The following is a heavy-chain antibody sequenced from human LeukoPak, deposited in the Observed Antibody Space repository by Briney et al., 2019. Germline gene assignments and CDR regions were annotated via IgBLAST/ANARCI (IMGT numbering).Heavy chain of an antibody. V-gene: IGHV3-48*02. J-gene: IGHJ4*02. D-gene: IGHD3-22*01. CDR3: ARDRRLYYYDSGGYSYYFDY. CDR1: GFTFSSYS. Sequence: GGSLRLSCAASGFTFSSYSMNWVRQAPGKGLEWVSYISSSSSTIYYADSVKGRFTISRDNAKNSLYLQMNSLRDEDTAVYYCARDRRLYYYDSGGYSYYFDYWGQGTLVTVSS. CDR2: ISSSSSTI.